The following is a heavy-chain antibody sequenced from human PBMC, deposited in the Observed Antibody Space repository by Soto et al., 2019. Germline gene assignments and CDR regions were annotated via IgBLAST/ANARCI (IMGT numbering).Heavy chain of an antibody. CDR3: ARDQCSGGSCFNAFDI. V-gene: IGHV1-46*01. CDR2: INPSGGST. CDR1: GYTFTSYY. D-gene: IGHD2-15*01. J-gene: IGHJ3*02. Sequence: ASVKVSCKASGYTFTSYYMHWVLQAPGQGLEWMGIINPSGGSTSYAQKFQGRVTMTRDTSTSTVYMELSSLRSEDTAVYYCARDQCSGGSCFNAFDIWGQGTMVTVSS.